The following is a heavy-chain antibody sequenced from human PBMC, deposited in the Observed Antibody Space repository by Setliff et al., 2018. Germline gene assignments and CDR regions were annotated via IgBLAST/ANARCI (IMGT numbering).Heavy chain of an antibody. V-gene: IGHV1-69*10. CDR1: GATFANFA. D-gene: IGHD3-16*01. J-gene: IGHJ4*02. Sequence: CKAPGATFANFALNWVRQAPGQGPEWMGGIVPRDAITKYAPKFQGRLTITADKSTNTVYMELSSLRSDDTAVYFCARDQGAFFECFDYWGQGSLVTVSS. CDR3: ARDQGAFFECFDY. CDR2: IVPRDAIT.